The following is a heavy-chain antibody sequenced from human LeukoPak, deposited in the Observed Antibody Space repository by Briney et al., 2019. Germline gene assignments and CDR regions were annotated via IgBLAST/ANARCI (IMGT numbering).Heavy chain of an antibody. CDR1: GFTFSNSW. V-gene: IGHV3-74*01. Sequence: GGSLRLSCAASGFTFSNSWMHWVRHAPGKGLLWVSRMKSDGSITTYADSVKGRFTISRDNAKNTLFLQMNSLRAEDTAVYYCVRALLGTSDSWGQGTLVTVSS. CDR2: MKSDGSIT. J-gene: IGHJ4*02. D-gene: IGHD7-27*01. CDR3: VRALLGTSDS.